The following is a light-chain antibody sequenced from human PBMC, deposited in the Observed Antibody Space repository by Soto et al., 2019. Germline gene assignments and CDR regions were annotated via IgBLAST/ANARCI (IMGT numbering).Light chain of an antibody. V-gene: IGKV3-20*01. CDR2: GTS. J-gene: IGKJ1*01. Sequence: ETVLSQSPGTLSLSPGERATLYCRASQTVTKSYLAWYQQKPGQAPRLLIFGTSSRATGVPDRFSGSGSGTDFTLTISSLHPEDFATYYCLQHNSYPRTFGQGTKVDIK. CDR1: QTVTKSY. CDR3: LQHNSYPRT.